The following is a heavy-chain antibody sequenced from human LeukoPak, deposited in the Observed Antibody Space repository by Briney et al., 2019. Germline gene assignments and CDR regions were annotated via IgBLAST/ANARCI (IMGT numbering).Heavy chain of an antibody. CDR3: ARSTVRYRGMDV. CDR1: GGSISSNNW. V-gene: IGHV4-4*02. CDR2: IYHSGST. J-gene: IGHJ6*02. D-gene: IGHD3-16*02. Sequence: SETLSLTCAVSGGSISSNNWWSWVRQPPGKGLEWIGEIYHSGSTNYNPSLKSRVTISVDKSKNQFSLKLNSVTAADTAVYHCARSTVRYRGMDVWGQGTTVTVSS.